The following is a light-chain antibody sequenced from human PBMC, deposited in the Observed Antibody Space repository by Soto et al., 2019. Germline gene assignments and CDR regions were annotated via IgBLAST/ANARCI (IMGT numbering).Light chain of an antibody. CDR2: ANS. J-gene: IGLJ1*01. CDR1: SSNIGAGYD. CDR3: QSYDSSLSGYV. V-gene: IGLV1-40*01. Sequence: QLVLTQPPSVSGAPGQRVTISCTGSSSNIGAGYDVHWCQQLPGTAPKLLIYANSNRPSGVPGRFSGSKSGTSASLAITGLQAEDEADYYCQSYDSSLSGYVFGTGTKLTVL.